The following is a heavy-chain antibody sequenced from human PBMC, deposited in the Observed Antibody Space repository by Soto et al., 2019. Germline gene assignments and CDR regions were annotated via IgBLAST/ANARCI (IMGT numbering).Heavy chain of an antibody. Sequence: EVQLVESGGGLVQPGGSLRLSCAASGFTVSSNYMSWVRQAPGKGLEWVSVIYSGGSTYYADSVKGRFTISRHNSKNTLYIQMNSLRPEDTAVYYCARRTNSLDFLSGPTDAFDIWGQGTMVTVSS. V-gene: IGHV3-53*04. CDR1: GFTVSSNY. CDR3: ARRTNSLDFLSGPTDAFDI. J-gene: IGHJ3*02. D-gene: IGHD3-3*01. CDR2: IYSGGST.